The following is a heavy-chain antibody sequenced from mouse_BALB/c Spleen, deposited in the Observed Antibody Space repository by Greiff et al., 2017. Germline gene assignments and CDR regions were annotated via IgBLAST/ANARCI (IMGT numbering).Heavy chain of an antibody. CDR1: GYTFTDYY. D-gene: IGHD3-2*01. J-gene: IGHJ4*01. CDR3: ARRGTARATLYYAMDY. V-gene: IGHV1-84*02. CDR2: IYPGSGNT. Sequence: QVQLKQSGPELVKPGASVKISCKASGYTFTDYYINWVKQKPGQGLEWIGWIYPGSGNTKYNEKFKGKATLTVDTSSSTAYMQLSSLTSEDTAVYFCARRGTARATLYYAMDYWGQGTSVTVSS.